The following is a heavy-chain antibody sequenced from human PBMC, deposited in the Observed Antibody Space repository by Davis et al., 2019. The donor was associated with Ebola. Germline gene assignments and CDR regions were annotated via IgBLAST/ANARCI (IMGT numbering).Heavy chain of an antibody. J-gene: IGHJ4*02. Sequence: MPSETLSLTCAVYGGSFSGYYWSWIRQPPGKGLEWIGEINHSGSTNYNPSLKSRVTISVDTSKNQFSLKLSSVTAADTAVYYCASMIVDYFDYWGQGTLVTASS. D-gene: IGHD3-22*01. CDR3: ASMIVDYFDY. CDR1: GGSFSGYY. V-gene: IGHV4-34*01. CDR2: INHSGST.